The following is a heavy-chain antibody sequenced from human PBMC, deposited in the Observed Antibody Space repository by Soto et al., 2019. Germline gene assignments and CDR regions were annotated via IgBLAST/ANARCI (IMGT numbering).Heavy chain of an antibody. CDR1: GGSISSSNW. V-gene: IGHV4-4*02. J-gene: IGHJ6*02. Sequence: KPSETLSLTCAVSGGSISSSNWWSWVRQPPGKGLEWIGEIYHSGSTNYNPSLKSRVTISVDKSKNQFSLKLSSVTAADTAVYYCASGYYDFWSGYLSYYYYGMDVWGQGTTVTVSS. D-gene: IGHD3-3*01. CDR2: IYHSGST. CDR3: ASGYYDFWSGYLSYYYYGMDV.